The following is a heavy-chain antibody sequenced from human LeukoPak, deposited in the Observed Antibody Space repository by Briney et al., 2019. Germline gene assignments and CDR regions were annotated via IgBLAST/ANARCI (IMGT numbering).Heavy chain of an antibody. D-gene: IGHD3-10*01. CDR2: IKSKTDGGTT. J-gene: IGHJ4*02. V-gene: IGHV3-15*01. CDR1: GSTFSNAW. CDR3: TTAYYGSGSFI. Sequence: GGSLRLSCAASGSTFSNAWMSWVRQAPGKGLEWVGRIKSKTDGGTTDYAAPVKGRFTISRDDSKNTLYLQMNSLKTEDTAVYYCTTAYYGSGSFIWGQGTLVTVSS.